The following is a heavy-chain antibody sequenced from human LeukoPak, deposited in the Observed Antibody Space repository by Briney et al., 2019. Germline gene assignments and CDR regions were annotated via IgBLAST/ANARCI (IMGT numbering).Heavy chain of an antibody. CDR3: ARDRY. J-gene: IGHJ4*02. CDR2: ISSGSSSI. Sequence: PSETLSLTCTVSGGSISSDHWNWVRQAPGKGLEWVSYISSGSSSIYYADSVKGRFTISRDNAKNSLYLQMNSLRDEDTAVYYCARDRYWGQGTLVTVSS. CDR1: GGSISSDH. V-gene: IGHV3-48*02.